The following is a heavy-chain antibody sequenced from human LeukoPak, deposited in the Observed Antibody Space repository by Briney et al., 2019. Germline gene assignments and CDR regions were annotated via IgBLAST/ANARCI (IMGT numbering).Heavy chain of an antibody. CDR3: AREVTTNYYYYMDV. CDR1: GGSFSGYY. J-gene: IGHJ6*03. V-gene: IGHV4-34*01. Sequence: SETLSLTCAVYGGSFSGYYWSWIRQPPGKGLEWIGEINHSGSTNYKPSLKSRVTISVDRSKNQFSLELSSVTAADTAVYYCAREVTTNYYYYMDVWGKGTTVTVSS. CDR2: INHSGST. D-gene: IGHD4-11*01.